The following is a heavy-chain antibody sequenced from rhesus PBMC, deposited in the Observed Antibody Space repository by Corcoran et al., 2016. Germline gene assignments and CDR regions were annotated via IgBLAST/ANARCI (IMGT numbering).Heavy chain of an antibody. Sequence: EVQLVQSGAEVKKPGASVKVFCKGSGYTLTELSLNWGRQAPGKGLEWMGGVDPVYGKIIDAEKFQGRVTMTEDTSTDTAYMELSSLRSEDTAVYYCAGNSGSLYYFDYWGQGVLVTVSS. V-gene: IGHV1-156*01. CDR3: AGNSGSLYYFDY. CDR1: GYTLTELS. D-gene: IGHD6-25*01. CDR2: VDPVYGKI. J-gene: IGHJ4*01.